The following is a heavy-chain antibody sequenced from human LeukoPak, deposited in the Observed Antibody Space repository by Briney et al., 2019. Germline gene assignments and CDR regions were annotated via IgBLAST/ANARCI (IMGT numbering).Heavy chain of an antibody. V-gene: IGHV4-59*01. D-gene: IGHD4-17*01. Sequence: SETLSLTCTVSGGSISNYYWNWIRQPPGKGLEWIGYIYYTGSTNYDPSLKSRVTMSVDTSKNQFSLNLKSVTPEDTAVYYCARYSVTHAFDIWGQGTMVTVSS. CDR1: GGSISNYY. CDR2: IYYTGST. J-gene: IGHJ3*02. CDR3: ARYSVTHAFDI.